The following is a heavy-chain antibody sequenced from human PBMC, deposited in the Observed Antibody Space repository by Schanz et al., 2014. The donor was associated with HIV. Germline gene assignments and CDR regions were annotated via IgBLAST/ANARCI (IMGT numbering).Heavy chain of an antibody. CDR3: AKGGFYGDYVSYYYGLDV. J-gene: IGHJ6*02. CDR1: RFTFSSYA. D-gene: IGHD4-17*01. CDR2: ISGSGGST. V-gene: IGHV3-23*01. Sequence: EVQLLESGGGLVQPGGSLRLSCAASRFTFSSYAMSWVRQAPGKGLEWVSAISGSGGSTYYADSVKGRFTISRDNSKNTLYMQMNSLRAEDTAVYYCAKGGFYGDYVSYYYGLDVWGQGTTVTVSS.